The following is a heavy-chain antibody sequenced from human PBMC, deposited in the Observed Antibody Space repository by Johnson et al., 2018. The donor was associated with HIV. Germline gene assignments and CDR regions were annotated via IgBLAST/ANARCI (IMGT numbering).Heavy chain of an antibody. CDR2: ISWNSGSI. J-gene: IGHJ3*02. D-gene: IGHD5-18*01. CDR3: AVGIQLWFASEGDAFDI. V-gene: IGHV3-9*01. CDR1: GFTFDDYA. Sequence: EVQLVESGGGLVQPGRSLRLSCAASGFTFDDYAMHWVRQAPGKGLEWVSGISWNSGSIGYADSVKGRFTISRDNAKNSLYLQMNYLTPEDTAMYYCAVGIQLWFASEGDAFDIWGQGTMVTVSS.